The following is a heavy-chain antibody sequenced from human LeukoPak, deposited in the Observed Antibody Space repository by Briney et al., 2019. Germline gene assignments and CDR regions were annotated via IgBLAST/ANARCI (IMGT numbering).Heavy chain of an antibody. Sequence: GGSLRLSCAASGFTFSNYAMSWVRQAPGKGLEWVSTLSNSDDSTYYPDSLKGRFTVSKDNSKNTLYLQMNSLRAEDTAVYYCAKGTITSWPTFDYWGQGTLVTVSS. D-gene: IGHD1/OR15-1a*01. V-gene: IGHV3-23*01. J-gene: IGHJ4*02. CDR2: LSNSDDST. CDR1: GFTFSNYA. CDR3: AKGTITSWPTFDY.